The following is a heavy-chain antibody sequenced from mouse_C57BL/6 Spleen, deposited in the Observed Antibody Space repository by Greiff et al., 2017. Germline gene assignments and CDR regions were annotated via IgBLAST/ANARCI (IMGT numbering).Heavy chain of an antibody. CDR1: GFTFSDYG. Sequence: EVKLQESGGGLVKPGGSLKLSCAASGFTFSDYGMHWVRQAPEKGLEWVAYISSGSSTIYYADTVKGRFTISRDNAKNTLFLQMTSLRSEDTAMYYCARTYDYGAYYFDYWGQGTTLTVSS. V-gene: IGHV5-17*01. J-gene: IGHJ2*01. CDR2: ISSGSSTI. CDR3: ARTYDYGAYYFDY. D-gene: IGHD2-4*01.